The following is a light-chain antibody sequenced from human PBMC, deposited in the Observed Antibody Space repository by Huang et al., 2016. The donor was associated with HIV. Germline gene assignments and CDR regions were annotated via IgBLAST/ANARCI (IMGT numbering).Light chain of an antibody. CDR1: QSVSNY. J-gene: IGKJ4*01. Sequence: DIQMTQSPSSLSASVGDRVTITCRAGQSVSNYLNWYQHKPGMAPKLLIYAASSLQSGVPSRFSGSGSGTHFTLTISSLQPEDIATYSCQQTYDTPPLSFGGGTKVEL. V-gene: IGKV1-39*01. CDR2: AAS. CDR3: QQTYDTPPLS.